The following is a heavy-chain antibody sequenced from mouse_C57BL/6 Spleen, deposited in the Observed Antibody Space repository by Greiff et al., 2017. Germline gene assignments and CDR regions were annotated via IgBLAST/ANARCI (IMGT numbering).Heavy chain of an antibody. V-gene: IGHV1-82*01. J-gene: IGHJ2*01. D-gene: IGHD1-1*01. Sequence: QVQLQQSGPELVKPGASVKISCKASGYAFSSSWMNWVKQRPGKGLEWIGRIYPGDGDPNYNGKFKGKATLTADKSSSTAYMQLSSLTSEDSAVYFCATITTVVALDYWGQGTTLTVSS. CDR3: ATITTVVALDY. CDR2: IYPGDGDP. CDR1: GYAFSSSW.